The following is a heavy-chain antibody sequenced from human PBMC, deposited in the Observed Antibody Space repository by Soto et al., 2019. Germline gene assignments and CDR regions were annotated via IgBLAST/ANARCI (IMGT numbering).Heavy chain of an antibody. CDR1: GFTFSSYA. CDR3: TRGRGYGVPFDP. V-gene: IGHV3-23*01. Sequence: EVQLLESGGGSVQPGGSLRLSCAASGFTFSSYAMTWARQAPGTGLEWVSGISESGDNTYYADSVKGRFSISRDDSKNTLYVQMNSLRVEDTAVYYCTRGRGYGVPFDPWGQGTLVTVSS. D-gene: IGHD5-12*01. J-gene: IGHJ5*02. CDR2: ISESGDNT.